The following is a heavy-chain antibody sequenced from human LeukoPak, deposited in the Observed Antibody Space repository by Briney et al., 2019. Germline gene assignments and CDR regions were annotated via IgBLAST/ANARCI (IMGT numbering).Heavy chain of an antibody. D-gene: IGHD7-27*01. Sequence: SETLSLTCTVSGGPISSSDYYWGWIRQPPGKGLEWIGSISYTGSTYYIPSLKTRVTISVDTSKNQFSLKLSSVTAADTAVYYCASRKLGNDYWGQGTLVTVSS. CDR1: GGPISSSDYY. V-gene: IGHV4-39*01. J-gene: IGHJ4*02. CDR3: ASRKLGNDY. CDR2: ISYTGST.